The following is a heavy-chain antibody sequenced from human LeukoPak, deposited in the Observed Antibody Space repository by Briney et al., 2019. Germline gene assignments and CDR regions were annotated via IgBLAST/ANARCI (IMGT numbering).Heavy chain of an antibody. D-gene: IGHD3-10*01. Sequence: GGSLRLSCAASGFTVNSNYMSWVRQAPGKGLEWVSVFYSGGGTYYEDSVKGRFTVSRDNSKNTLYLQMNSLRAEDTAVYYCARAPGSYRYFDLWGRGTLVTVSS. V-gene: IGHV3-66*01. CDR3: ARAPGSYRYFDL. CDR1: GFTVNSNY. J-gene: IGHJ2*01. CDR2: FYSGGGT.